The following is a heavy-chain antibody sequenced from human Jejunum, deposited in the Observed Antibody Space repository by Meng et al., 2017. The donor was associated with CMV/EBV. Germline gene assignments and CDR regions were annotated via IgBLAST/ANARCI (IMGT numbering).Heavy chain of an antibody. Sequence: CKASGYIFTDYYMHWVRQAPGPGLEWMGWIFPASGGTVFAQNFQGGVTMTRDTSISTAYMELSRLKSDDTAVYFCARISPGVASALDYWGQGTLVTVSS. CDR3: ARISPGVASALDY. CDR2: IFPASGGT. V-gene: IGHV1-2*02. J-gene: IGHJ4*02. D-gene: IGHD2-8*01. CDR1: GYIFTDYY.